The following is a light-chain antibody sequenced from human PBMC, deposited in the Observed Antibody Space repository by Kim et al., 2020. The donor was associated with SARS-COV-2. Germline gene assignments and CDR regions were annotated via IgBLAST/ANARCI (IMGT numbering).Light chain of an antibody. V-gene: IGKV1-39*01. CDR2: AAS. CDR3: QQSYSTLMYT. Sequence: ASVGDRVTITCRASQNIDNYLNWYQQKPGKAPHLLIYAASSLQSGVPSRFSGSGSGTDFTLTISSLQPEDFATYYCQQSYSTLMYTFGQGTKLEI. J-gene: IGKJ2*01. CDR1: QNIDNY.